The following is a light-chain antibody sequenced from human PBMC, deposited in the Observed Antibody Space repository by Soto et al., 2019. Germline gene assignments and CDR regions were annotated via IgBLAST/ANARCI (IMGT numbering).Light chain of an antibody. CDR3: QQHSNSPWT. CDR2: AIS. V-gene: IGKV3D-20*02. J-gene: IGKJ1*01. CDR1: QSVTSNY. Sequence: EIVLTQSPGTLSLSPGESAALSCRASQSVTSNYLVWYRQKPGQVPRLLIYAISSRAAGIPDRFSGRGSGTDFTLTITRLEPEDSAVYYCQQHSNSPWTFGQGTRVEI.